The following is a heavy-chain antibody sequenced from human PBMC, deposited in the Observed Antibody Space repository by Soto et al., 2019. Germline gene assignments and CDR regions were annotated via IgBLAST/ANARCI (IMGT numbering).Heavy chain of an antibody. CDR1: GDSSVSSSSYY. V-gene: IGHV4-39*01. CDR3: ASEVSSTDGMDV. J-gene: IGHJ6*02. CDR2: IYYTGNT. Sequence: PLETLSLTCTVSGDSSVSSSSYYWGWIRQPPGKGLEWIGSIYYTGNTFYSPSFRSRLTISVDTSKSQFSLKLRSVTAADTATYYCASEVSSTDGMDVWGQGTTVTVSS. D-gene: IGHD2-15*01.